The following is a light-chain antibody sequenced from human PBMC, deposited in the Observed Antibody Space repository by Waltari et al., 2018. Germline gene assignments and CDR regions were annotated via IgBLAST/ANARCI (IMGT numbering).Light chain of an antibody. V-gene: IGLV3-19*01. CDR3: NSRGSSVNHWV. CDR2: GKN. CDR1: RLRSYY. Sequence: SSELTQDPAVSVALGQTVRITCQGDRLRSYYASWYQQKPGQAPVLVIYGKNNRTSGIPDRFSRSSSDNTASLTITGAQADDEADYYCNSRGSSVNHWVFGGGTKLTVL. J-gene: IGLJ3*02.